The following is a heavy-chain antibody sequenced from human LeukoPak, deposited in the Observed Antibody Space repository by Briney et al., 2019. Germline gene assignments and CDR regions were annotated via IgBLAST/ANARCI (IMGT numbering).Heavy chain of an antibody. Sequence: PSETLSLTCTVSGGSISSSSYYWGWIRQPPGKGLEWIGSIYYSGSTYHNPSLKSRVTISVDTSKNQFSLKLSSVTAADTAVYYCARDSGRSLFDYWGQGTLVTVSS. CDR1: GGSISSSSYY. CDR2: IYYSGST. D-gene: IGHD1-26*01. V-gene: IGHV4-39*07. CDR3: ARDSGRSLFDY. J-gene: IGHJ4*02.